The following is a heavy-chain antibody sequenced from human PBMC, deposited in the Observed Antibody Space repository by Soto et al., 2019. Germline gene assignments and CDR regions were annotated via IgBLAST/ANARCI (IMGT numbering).Heavy chain of an antibody. D-gene: IGHD6-19*01. CDR1: VFTFTRYA. Sequence: GGSLRLSCAASVFTFTRYAMHWFRQAPGKGLEFVSAISSYGADTYYAASVKGRFAISRDNPKNTLYLQMSSLRAEDTALYYCVKEGYLRSDWYGQFDYWGQGPLVTVS. CDR3: VKEGYLRSDWYGQFDY. V-gene: IGHV3-64D*06. CDR2: ISSYGADT. J-gene: IGHJ4*02.